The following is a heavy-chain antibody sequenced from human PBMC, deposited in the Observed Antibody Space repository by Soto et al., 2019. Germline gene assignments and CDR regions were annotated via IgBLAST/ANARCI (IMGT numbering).Heavy chain of an antibody. Sequence: GVSVKVSCKSSGYAFSRYAINWIRQAPGQGLEWLGWINAGSGGTKYSQNFQGRVTITRDTAASTVYLDLSSLRSDDTAVYYCARERGSTATFDYWGQGTLVTVSS. CDR1: GYAFSRYA. CDR3: ARERGSTATFDY. J-gene: IGHJ4*02. D-gene: IGHD4-17*01. CDR2: INAGSGGT. V-gene: IGHV1-3*01.